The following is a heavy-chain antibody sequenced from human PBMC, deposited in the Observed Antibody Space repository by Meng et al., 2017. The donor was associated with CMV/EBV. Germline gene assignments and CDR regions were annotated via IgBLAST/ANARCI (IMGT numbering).Heavy chain of an antibody. V-gene: IGHV1-8*03. D-gene: IGHD2-2*02. CDR1: GYTFTSYV. CDR2: MNPNSGNT. J-gene: IGHJ6*02. Sequence: ASVKVSCKASGYTFTSYVINWVRQATGQGLEWMGWMNPNSGNTGYAQKFQGRVTITRNTSISTAYMELSSLRSEDTAVYYCARGGDCSSTSCYMEKWFFPLQQVYGMDVWGQGTTVTVSS. CDR3: ARGGDCSSTSCYMEKWFFPLQQVYGMDV.